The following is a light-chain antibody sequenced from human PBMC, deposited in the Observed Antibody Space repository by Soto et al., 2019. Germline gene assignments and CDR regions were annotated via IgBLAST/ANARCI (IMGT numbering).Light chain of an antibody. J-gene: IGLJ1*01. CDR1: SSDVGSYNL. V-gene: IGLV2-23*01. Sequence: QSVLTQPASVSGSPGQSITISCTGTSSDVGSYNLVSWYQQHPGKAPKLMIYEGSKRPSGVSNRFSGSKSGNMASLTISGLQAEDEADYYCCSYAGSSPSVFGTGTKVTVL. CDR2: EGS. CDR3: CSYAGSSPSV.